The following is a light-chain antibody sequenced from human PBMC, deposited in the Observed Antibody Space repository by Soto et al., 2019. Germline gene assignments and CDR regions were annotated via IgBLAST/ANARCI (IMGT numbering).Light chain of an antibody. CDR2: DVT. CDR3: CSYAGGYTWV. J-gene: IGLJ3*02. V-gene: IGLV2-11*01. Sequence: QSALTQPRSVSESPGQSVTISCTGTRSDVGGYNYVSWYQQHPGKAPKLMIYDVTKRPSGVPDRFSGSKSDNMASLTISGLQAEDEADYFCCSYAGGYTWVFGGGTKLTVL. CDR1: RSDVGGYNY.